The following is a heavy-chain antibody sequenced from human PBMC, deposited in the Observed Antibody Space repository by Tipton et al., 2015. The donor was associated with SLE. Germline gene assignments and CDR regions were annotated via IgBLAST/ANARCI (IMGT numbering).Heavy chain of an antibody. V-gene: IGHV4-59*01. J-gene: IGHJ4*02. Sequence: TLSLTCTVSGGSIRGYYWSWIRQPPGNGLEWIGCISHSGSAIYNPSLKSRVTTSIDTSKNQVSLKVSSVTAADTAIYYCAREMGFDSSGNYNPFDYWGQGTLVTVSS. D-gene: IGHD3-22*01. CDR3: AREMGFDSSGNYNPFDY. CDR2: ISHSGSA. CDR1: GGSIRGYY.